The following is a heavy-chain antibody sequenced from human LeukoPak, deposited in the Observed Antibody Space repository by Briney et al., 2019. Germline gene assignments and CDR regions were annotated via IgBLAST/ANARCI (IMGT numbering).Heavy chain of an antibody. J-gene: IGHJ4*02. CDR2: IYYSGNT. CDR3: ARSVLTGYLDY. D-gene: IGHD3-9*01. Sequence: SETLSLTRTVSGGSISSYYWSWIRQTPGKGLEWIGYIYYSGNTNYNPSLESRVIVSVDTSKNQFSLKLSSVTAADTAVYYCARSVLTGYLDYWGQGTLVTVSS. V-gene: IGHV4-59*01. CDR1: GGSISSYY.